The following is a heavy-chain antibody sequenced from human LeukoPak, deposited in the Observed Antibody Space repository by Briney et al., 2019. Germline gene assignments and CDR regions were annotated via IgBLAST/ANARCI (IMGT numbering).Heavy chain of an antibody. CDR2: IYYSGST. J-gene: IGHJ4*02. CDR3: ARDFDY. Sequence: SETLSLTCTVSGGSISSSSYYWGWIRQPPGKGLEWIGSIYYSGSTYYNPSLKSRVTISVDTSKNQFSLHLNSVTPEDTAVYYCARDFDYWGQGTLVTVSS. V-gene: IGHV4-39*01. CDR1: GGSISSSSYY.